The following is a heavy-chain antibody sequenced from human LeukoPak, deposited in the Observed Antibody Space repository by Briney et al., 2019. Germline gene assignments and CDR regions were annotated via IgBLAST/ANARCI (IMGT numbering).Heavy chain of an antibody. CDR3: AREVGESGWYVPNDY. CDR2: IIPILGIA. D-gene: IGHD6-19*01. V-gene: IGHV1-69*04. Sequence: GASVKVSCKASGGTFSSYAISWVRQAPGQGLEWMGRIIPILGIANYAQKFQGRVTITADKSTSTAYMELSSLRSEDTAVYYCAREVGESGWYVPNDYWDQGTLVTVSS. CDR1: GGTFSSYA. J-gene: IGHJ4*02.